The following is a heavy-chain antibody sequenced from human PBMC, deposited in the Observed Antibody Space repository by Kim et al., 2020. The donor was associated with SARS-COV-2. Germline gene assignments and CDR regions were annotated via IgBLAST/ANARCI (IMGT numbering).Heavy chain of an antibody. V-gene: IGHV4-39*01. D-gene: IGHD7-27*01. CDR3: ARLGGNWGVRDFDY. J-gene: IGHJ4*02. Sequence: PTLKSRVTMSVDTSKNQFSLKLSSVTAADTAVYYCARLGGNWGVRDFDYWGQGTLVTVSS.